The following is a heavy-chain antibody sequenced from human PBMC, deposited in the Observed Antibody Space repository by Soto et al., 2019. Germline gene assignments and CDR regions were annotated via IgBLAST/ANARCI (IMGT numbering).Heavy chain of an antibody. V-gene: IGHV4-34*01. CDR3: ARTGKRGYSYGSYGYYYYGMDV. J-gene: IGHJ6*02. Sequence: QVQLQQWGAGLLKPSETLSLTCAVYGGSFSGYYWSWIRQPPGKGLEWIGEINHSGSTNYNPSLKSRLTISVDTSKNQFSLKLSSVTAADTAVYYCARTGKRGYSYGSYGYYYYGMDVWGQGTTVTVSS. CDR1: GGSFSGYY. D-gene: IGHD5-18*01. CDR2: INHSGST.